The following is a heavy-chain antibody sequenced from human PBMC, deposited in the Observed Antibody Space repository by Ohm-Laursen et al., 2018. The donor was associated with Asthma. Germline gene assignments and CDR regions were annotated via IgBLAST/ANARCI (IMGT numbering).Heavy chain of an antibody. CDR2: MSYDGSLK. V-gene: IGHV3-30*03. J-gene: IGHJ4*02. CDR1: GYTFSRYS. D-gene: IGHD3-3*01. CDR3: ARDVMEWYLPAFDF. Sequence: SLRLSCAASGYTFSRYSIHWVRQIPGKGLEWVAVMSYDGSLKYYADSVNGRFTISKDDSRDTLYLQMNSLRPDDTAVYYCARDVMEWYLPAFDFWGQGTLVTVSS.